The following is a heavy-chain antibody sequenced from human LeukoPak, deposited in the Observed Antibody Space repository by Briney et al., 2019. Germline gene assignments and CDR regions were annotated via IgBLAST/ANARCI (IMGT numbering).Heavy chain of an antibody. CDR3: ARKIYSYGYGWFDP. D-gene: IGHD5-18*01. Sequence: SGSLSLTCTVSGGSISNSDWWSWVRQPPGKGLEWIGEIYHSGSTNYNPSLKSRVTISVDKSENQFSLKLTSVTAAGTAVYYCARKIYSYGYGWFDPWGQGTLVTVSS. CDR1: GGSISNSDW. J-gene: IGHJ5*02. V-gene: IGHV4-4*02. CDR2: IYHSGST.